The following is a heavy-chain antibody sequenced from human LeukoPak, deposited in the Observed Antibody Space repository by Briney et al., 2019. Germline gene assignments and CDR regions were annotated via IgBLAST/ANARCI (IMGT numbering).Heavy chain of an antibody. J-gene: IGHJ6*02. CDR3: ARESGGYGSGSYDGMDV. V-gene: IGHV1-8*01. CDR2: MNPNSGNT. D-gene: IGHD3-10*01. Sequence: ASVKVSCKASGYTLTSYDINWVRQAPGQGLEWMGWMNPNSGNTGYAQKFQGRVTMTRNTSISTAYMELSSLRSEDTAVYYCARESGGYGSGSYDGMDVWGQGTTVTVSS. CDR1: GYTLTSYD.